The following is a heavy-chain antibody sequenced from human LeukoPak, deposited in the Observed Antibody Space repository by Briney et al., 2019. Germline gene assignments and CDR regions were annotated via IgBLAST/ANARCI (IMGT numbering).Heavy chain of an antibody. V-gene: IGHV3-30*18. Sequence: GGSLRLSCAASGFTFSSYGMHWVRQAPGKGLEWVAVISYDGSNKYYADSVKGRFTISRDNSKNTLYLRMNSLRAEDTAVYYCAKYYYDSSGYYYVRHYYYYGMDVWGQGTTVTVSS. CDR2: ISYDGSNK. D-gene: IGHD3-22*01. CDR1: GFTFSSYG. CDR3: AKYYYDSSGYYYVRHYYYYGMDV. J-gene: IGHJ6*02.